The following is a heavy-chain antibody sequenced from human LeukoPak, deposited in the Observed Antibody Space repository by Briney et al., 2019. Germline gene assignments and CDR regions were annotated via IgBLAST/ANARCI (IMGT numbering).Heavy chain of an antibody. Sequence: SETLSLTCTVSGGSISSSSYYWGWIRQPPGKGLEWIGSIYYSGSTYYNPSLKSRVTISVDTSKNQFSLKLSSVTAADTAVYYCASVRGYCSSTSCYNWFDPWGQGTLVTVSS. CDR2: IYYSGST. CDR3: ASVRGYCSSTSCYNWFDP. D-gene: IGHD2-2*01. V-gene: IGHV4-39*07. J-gene: IGHJ5*02. CDR1: GGSISSSSYY.